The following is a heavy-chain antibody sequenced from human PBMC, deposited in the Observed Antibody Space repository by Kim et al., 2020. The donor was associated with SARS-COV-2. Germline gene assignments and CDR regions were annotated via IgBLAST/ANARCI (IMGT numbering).Heavy chain of an antibody. V-gene: IGHV3-9*01. D-gene: IGHD1-1*01. CDR1: GFTFDDYA. Sequence: GGSLRLSCAASGFTFDDYAMHWVRQTPGKGLEWVSGISWNSDNIAYADSVKGRFTISRDNAKNSLYLQMNSLRAEDTALYYCAKNMRSNYWYNPYFDYWGQGTLVTVSS. CDR3: AKNMRSNYWYNPYFDY. J-gene: IGHJ4*02. CDR2: ISWNSDNI.